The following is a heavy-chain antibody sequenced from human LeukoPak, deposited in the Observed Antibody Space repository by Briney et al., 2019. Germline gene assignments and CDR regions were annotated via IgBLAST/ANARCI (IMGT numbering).Heavy chain of an antibody. Sequence: GGSLRLSCAASGFTFSGSAMHWVRQASGKGLEWVGRIRSKANSYATAYAASVKGRFTISRDDSKNTAYLQMNSLKTEDTAVYYCTRQPPTGYYGTWYYYYMDVWGKGTTVTVSS. CDR2: IRSKANSYAT. J-gene: IGHJ6*03. D-gene: IGHD3-10*01. CDR1: GFTFSGSA. CDR3: TRQPPTGYYGTWYYYYMDV. V-gene: IGHV3-73*01.